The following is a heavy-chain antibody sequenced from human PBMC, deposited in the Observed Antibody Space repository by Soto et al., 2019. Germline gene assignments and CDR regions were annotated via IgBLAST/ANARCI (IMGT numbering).Heavy chain of an antibody. CDR3: AGCVNSGLPDY. CDR1: GGTFSSYT. D-gene: IGHD6-19*01. CDR2: IIPILGIA. Sequence: QVQLVQSGAEVKKPGSSVKVSCKASGGTFSSYTISWVRQAPGQGLEWMGRIIPILGIANYAQKFEGRVTIAADKPTSTAYMELSSLRSEDTAVYYCAGCVNSGLPDYWGQGTLVTVSS. J-gene: IGHJ4*02. V-gene: IGHV1-69*02.